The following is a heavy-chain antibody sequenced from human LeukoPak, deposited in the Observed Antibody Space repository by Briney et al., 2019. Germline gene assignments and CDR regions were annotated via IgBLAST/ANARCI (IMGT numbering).Heavy chain of an antibody. D-gene: IGHD6-19*01. J-gene: IGHJ4*02. CDR2: IIPIFGTA. CDR3: ARERYDSSGQFFY. CDR1: GGTFSSYA. Sequence: ASVKVSCKASGGTFSSYAISWVRQAPGQGLEWMGGIIPIFGTANYAQKFQGRVTITADESTSTAYMELSSLRSEDTAVYYCARERYDSSGQFFYWGQGTLVTVSS. V-gene: IGHV1-69*13.